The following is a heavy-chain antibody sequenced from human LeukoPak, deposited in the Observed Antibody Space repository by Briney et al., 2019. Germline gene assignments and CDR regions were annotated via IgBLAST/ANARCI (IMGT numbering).Heavy chain of an antibody. J-gene: IGHJ4*02. D-gene: IGHD3-10*01. CDR3: ARGRGGSGSYYRF. CDR1: GYSFTSYA. Sequence: ASVKVSCKASGYSFTSYAMHWVRQAPGQRLEWMGWINAGNGNTKYSQKFQGRVTITRDTSASTAYMELSSLRSEDTAVYYCARGRGGSGSYYRFWGQGTLVTVSS. CDR2: INAGNGNT. V-gene: IGHV1-3*01.